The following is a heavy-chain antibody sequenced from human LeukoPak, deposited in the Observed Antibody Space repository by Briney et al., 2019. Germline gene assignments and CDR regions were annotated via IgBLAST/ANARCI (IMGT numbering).Heavy chain of an antibody. CDR3: ARVKEDYDSSGYWSLYFDY. Sequence: SETLSLTCTVSGGSISSGDYYWSWIRQPPGKGLEWIGYIYYSGSTYYNPSLKSRVTISVDTSKNQFSLKLSSVTAADTAVYYCARVKEDYDSSGYWSLYFDYWGQGTLVTVSS. CDR2: IYYSGST. D-gene: IGHD3-22*01. V-gene: IGHV4-30-4*01. J-gene: IGHJ4*02. CDR1: GGSISSGDYY.